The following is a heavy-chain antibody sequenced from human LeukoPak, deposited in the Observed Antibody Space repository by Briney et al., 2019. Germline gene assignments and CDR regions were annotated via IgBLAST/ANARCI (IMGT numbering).Heavy chain of an antibody. CDR3: AKATVFGVVDYFDY. V-gene: IGHV3-66*01. D-gene: IGHD3-3*01. CDR1: GFTVSSSY. CDR2: IYSGGSGGST. Sequence: GGSLRLSCAASGFTVSSSYMSWVRQAPGKGLEWVSVIYSGGSGGSTYYADSVKGRFTISRDNSKNTLYLQMNSLRAEDTAVYYCAKATVFGVVDYFDYWGQGTLVTVSP. J-gene: IGHJ4*02.